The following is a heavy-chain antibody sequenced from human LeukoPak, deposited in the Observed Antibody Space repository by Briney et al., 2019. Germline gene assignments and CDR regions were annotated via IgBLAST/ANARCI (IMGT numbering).Heavy chain of an antibody. Sequence: EASVKVSCTASGYTFTTYDINWVRQAPGQGLEWMGWMNPNNAYTAYAQNFQGRVTMTRQISITTAYMELSGLRSDDTAVYYCARGPRLETYSSTWPPNYYFGMDVWGQGTTVTVSS. J-gene: IGHJ6*02. D-gene: IGHD6-13*01. CDR1: GYTFTTYD. CDR2: MNPNNAYT. CDR3: ARGPRLETYSSTWPPNYYFGMDV. V-gene: IGHV1-8*01.